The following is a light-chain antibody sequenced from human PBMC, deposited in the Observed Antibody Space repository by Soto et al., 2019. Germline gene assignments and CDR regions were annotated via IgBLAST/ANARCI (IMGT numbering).Light chain of an antibody. CDR1: QSVRTSY. V-gene: IGKV3-20*01. J-gene: IGKJ1*01. CDR2: GAS. Sequence: DIVLTQSPGTLSLSPGETATLSCRASQSVRTSYLAWYQQKPGQAPRLLIYGASSRATGIPDRFSGSGSGTDFTLTISRLEPEAFAVYYCQQYGSSLWTFGQGTKVEI. CDR3: QQYGSSLWT.